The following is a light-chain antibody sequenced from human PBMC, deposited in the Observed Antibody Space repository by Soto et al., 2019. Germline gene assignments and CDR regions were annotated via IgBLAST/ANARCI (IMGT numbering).Light chain of an antibody. V-gene: IGKV3-20*01. Sequence: EIVLTQSPGTLSLSPGDRATLSCGASQSVTSSYLAWFQQKPGQAPRLLICEASSRATCIPDRFSGSGSGTDFTLTINRLEPEDFAVYSCHQYGSSPLTFGQGTKLEIK. CDR2: EAS. J-gene: IGKJ2*01. CDR3: HQYGSSPLT. CDR1: QSVTSSY.